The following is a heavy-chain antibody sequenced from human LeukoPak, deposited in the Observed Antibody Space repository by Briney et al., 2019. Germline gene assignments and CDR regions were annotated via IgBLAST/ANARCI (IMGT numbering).Heavy chain of an antibody. CDR1: GGSISSSSYY. Sequence: SETLSLTCTVSGGSISSSSYYWGWIRQPPGKGLEWIGSIYYSGSTYYNPPLKSRVTISVDTSKNQFSLKLSSVTAADTAVYYCARHGAARPVDYFDYWGQGTLVTVSS. J-gene: IGHJ4*02. CDR3: ARHGAARPVDYFDY. V-gene: IGHV4-39*01. D-gene: IGHD6-6*01. CDR2: IYYSGST.